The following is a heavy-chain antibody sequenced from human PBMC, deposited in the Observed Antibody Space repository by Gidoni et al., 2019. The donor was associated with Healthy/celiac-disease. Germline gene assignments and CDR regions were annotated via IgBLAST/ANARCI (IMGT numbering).Heavy chain of an antibody. CDR3: ARVRFLEWSNRYFYMDV. CDR1: GFQLSSAKMG. D-gene: IGHD3-3*01. CDR2: IFSYDEK. J-gene: IGHJ6*03. V-gene: IGHV2-26*01. Sequence: QVTLKESAPVRVKPRETRTLTCTVPGFQLSSAKMGVSWIRQPPGKALEWLAHIFSYDEKSYSTALKSRLPISKDTSKSQVVLTMTNMDPVDTATYSCARVRFLEWSNRYFYMDVWGKGTTVTVSS.